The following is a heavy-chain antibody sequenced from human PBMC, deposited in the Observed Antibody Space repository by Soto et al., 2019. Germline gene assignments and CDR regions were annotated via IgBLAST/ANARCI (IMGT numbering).Heavy chain of an antibody. CDR1: GFTFSSYA. CDR3: ARGIPPEPQPWEHDVFDI. J-gene: IGHJ3*02. D-gene: IGHD6-13*01. CDR2: ISGSGGST. V-gene: IGHV3-23*01. Sequence: GGSLRLSCAASGFTFSSYAMSWVRQAPGKGLEWVSAISGSGGSTYYADSVKGRFTISRDNSKNTLYLQMNSLRAEDTAVYYCARGIPPEPQPWEHDVFDIWGQGTMVTVSS.